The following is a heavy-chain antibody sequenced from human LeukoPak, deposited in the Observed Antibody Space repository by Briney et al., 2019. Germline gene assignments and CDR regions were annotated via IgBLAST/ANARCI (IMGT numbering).Heavy chain of an antibody. V-gene: IGHV3-66*01. CDR3: ASDSYSPEYFQH. CDR1: GFSVSNNY. J-gene: IGHJ1*01. CDR2: IYSGGST. D-gene: IGHD2-15*01. Sequence: GGSLRLSCAASGFSVSNNYMSWVRQAPGKGLEWVSVIYSGGSTFYADSVKGRFTISRDNSKNTLYLQTNSLRAEDTAVYYCASDSYSPEYFQHWGQGTLVTVSS.